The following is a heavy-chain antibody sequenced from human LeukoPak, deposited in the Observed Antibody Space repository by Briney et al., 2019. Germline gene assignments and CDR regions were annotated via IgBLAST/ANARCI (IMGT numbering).Heavy chain of an antibody. D-gene: IGHD2-15*01. CDR2: IYYSGST. CDR1: GGSISSYY. J-gene: IGHJ3*02. CDR3: ASDTCSGGSCYSRYAFDI. Sequence: SETLSLTCTVSGGSISSYYWSWSRQPPGKGLEWIGYIYYSGSTNYNPSLKSRVTMSVDTSKNQFSLKLSSVTAADTALYYCASDTCSGGSCYSRYAFDIWGQGTMVTVSS. V-gene: IGHV4-59*08.